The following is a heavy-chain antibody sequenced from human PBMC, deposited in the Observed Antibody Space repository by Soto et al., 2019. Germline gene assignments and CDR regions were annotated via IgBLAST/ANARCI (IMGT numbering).Heavy chain of an antibody. V-gene: IGHV3-30-3*01. J-gene: IGHJ4*02. Sequence: GGSLRLSCAASGFTFSSYAMHWVRQAPGKGLEWVAVISYDGSNKYYADSVKGRFTISRDNSKNTLYLQMNSLRAEDTAVYYCAREPRGSDGYNETALEDWRQGTLVT. D-gene: IGHD5-12*01. CDR3: AREPRGSDGYNETALED. CDR1: GFTFSSYA. CDR2: ISYDGSNK.